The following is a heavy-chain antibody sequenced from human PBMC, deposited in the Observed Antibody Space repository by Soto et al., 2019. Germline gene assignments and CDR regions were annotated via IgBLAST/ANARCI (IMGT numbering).Heavy chain of an antibody. CDR1: GASISSFY. Sequence: SETLSLTCTVSGASISSFYLNWIRQPPGKGLEWIGYIFHSGSTNYNPSLKSRVTMSVDMSKDQFSLMLSSVTAADTAVYYCAIAQNFNWYDYGGQGTLVTVSS. J-gene: IGHJ4*02. V-gene: IGHV4-59*03. CDR3: AIAQNFNWYDY. D-gene: IGHD3-9*01. CDR2: IFHSGST.